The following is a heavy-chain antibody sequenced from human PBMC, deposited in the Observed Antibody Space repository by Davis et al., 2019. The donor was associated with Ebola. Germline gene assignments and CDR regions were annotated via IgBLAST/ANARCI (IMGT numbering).Heavy chain of an antibody. V-gene: IGHV4-34*01. CDR3: ARGRYYYGSGSYSGGWFDP. CDR2: INHSGST. J-gene: IGHJ5*02. CDR1: GGSFSGYY. Sequence: SETLSLTCAVYGGSFSGYYWSWIRQPPGKGLEWIGEINHSGSTNYNPSLKSRVTISVDTSKYQFSLKLSSVTAADTAVYYCARGRYYYGSGSYSGGWFDPWGQGTLVTVSS. D-gene: IGHD3-10*01.